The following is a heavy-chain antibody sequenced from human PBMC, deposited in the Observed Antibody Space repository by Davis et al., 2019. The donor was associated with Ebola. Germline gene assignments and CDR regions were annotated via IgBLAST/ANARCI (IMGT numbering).Heavy chain of an antibody. J-gene: IGHJ4*02. CDR3: ARDSEWVIAATITPFDY. V-gene: IGHV3-21*01. Sequence: GESLKISCVASGFTFSSYSMNWVRQAPGKGLEWVSSIDSSGSYIYQSDSVKGRFTISSDNAKNSLSLQMNSLRAEDTAVYYCARDSEWVIAATITPFDYWGQGALVTVSS. CDR2: IDSSGSYI. CDR1: GFTFSSYS. D-gene: IGHD5-12*01.